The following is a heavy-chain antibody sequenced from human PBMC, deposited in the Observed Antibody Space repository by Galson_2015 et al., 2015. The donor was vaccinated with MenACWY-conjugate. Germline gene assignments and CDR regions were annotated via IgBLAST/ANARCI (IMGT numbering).Heavy chain of an antibody. CDR3: TTAPSHSDY. D-gene: IGHD3-3*02. V-gene: IGHV3-15*07. CDR2: IKSNIDGGTT. Sequence: SLRLSCAASGFAFSRAWMNWARQAPGKGLEWVGRIKSNIDGGTTAYAAPVKGRFTISRDDSEDTVFLEINSLKIEDTAVYYCTTAPSHSDYWGQGTLVTVSP. CDR1: GFAFSRAW. J-gene: IGHJ4*02.